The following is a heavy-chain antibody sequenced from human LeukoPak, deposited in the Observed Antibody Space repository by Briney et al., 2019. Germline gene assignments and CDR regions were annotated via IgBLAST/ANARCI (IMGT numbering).Heavy chain of an antibody. CDR1: GGSISSYY. D-gene: IGHD3-16*01. J-gene: IGHJ4*02. CDR2: IYYTGET. CDR3: ANSLPGDYGVGN. V-gene: IGHV4-59*08. Sequence: PSETLSLTCTVSGGSISSYYWSWIRQPPGKGLEWLGYIYYTGETRSIPSLRSRLTMSIDTSKNQVSLTLSFVTAADTAVYYCANSLPGDYGVGNWGQGILVTVSS.